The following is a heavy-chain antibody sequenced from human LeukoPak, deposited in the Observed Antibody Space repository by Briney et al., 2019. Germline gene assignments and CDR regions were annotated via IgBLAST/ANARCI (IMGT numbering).Heavy chain of an antibody. Sequence: ASVKVSCKASGYTFTSYYMHWVRQAPGQGLEWMGIINPSGGSTSYAQKFQGRVTMTRDTSTSTVYMELRSLRSDDTAVYYCARVLTRHHNSGSLAYWGQGTLVTVSS. V-gene: IGHV1-46*01. D-gene: IGHD1-26*01. CDR3: ARVLTRHHNSGSLAY. CDR1: GYTFTSYY. CDR2: INPSGGST. J-gene: IGHJ4*02.